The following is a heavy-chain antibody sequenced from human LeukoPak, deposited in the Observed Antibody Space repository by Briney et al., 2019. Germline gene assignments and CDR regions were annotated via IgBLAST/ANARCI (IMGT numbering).Heavy chain of an antibody. J-gene: IGHJ3*02. D-gene: IGHD1-26*01. Sequence: SETLSLTCTVSGGSISSSSYYWGWIRQPPGKGLEWIGSIYYSGSTYYNPSLKSRVTISVDTSKNQFSLKLSSVTAADTAVYYCAREELAFHAFDIWGQGTMVTVSS. CDR3: AREELAFHAFDI. V-gene: IGHV4-39*07. CDR2: IYYSGST. CDR1: GGSISSSSYY.